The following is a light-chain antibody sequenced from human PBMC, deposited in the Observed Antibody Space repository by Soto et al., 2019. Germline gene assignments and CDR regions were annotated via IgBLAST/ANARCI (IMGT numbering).Light chain of an antibody. CDR3: SSFTISRNTVI. V-gene: IGLV2-14*01. J-gene: IGLJ2*01. Sequence: QSALTQPASVSGSPGQSITISCTGTSSDVDGYNYVSWYQYHPGKAPKLMIYDVNNRPSGVSNRFSGSKSGNTASLTISRLQAEDEADYYCSSFTISRNTVIFGGGTKVTVL. CDR2: DVN. CDR1: SSDVDGYNY.